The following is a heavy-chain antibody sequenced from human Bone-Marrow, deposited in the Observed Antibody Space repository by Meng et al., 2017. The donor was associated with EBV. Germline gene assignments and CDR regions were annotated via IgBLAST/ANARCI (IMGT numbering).Heavy chain of an antibody. CDR3: TRGGDSYGYYDY. CDR2: INTINGNP. V-gene: IGHV7-4-1*02. J-gene: IGHJ4*01. D-gene: IGHD3-22*01. CDR1: GYTFDDYA. Sequence: VQLVQSGSDLKKPGASWLVSCKAFGYTFDDYAINWVRQVPGQGLEWMGWINTINGNPTYAQGFIGRFVFSLDTSVSTTFLQISSLKAEDTAVYYCTRGGDSYGYYDYWGQGTLVTVSS.